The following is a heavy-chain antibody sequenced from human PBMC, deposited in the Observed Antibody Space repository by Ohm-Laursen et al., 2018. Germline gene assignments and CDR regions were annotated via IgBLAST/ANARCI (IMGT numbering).Heavy chain of an antibody. Sequence: SDTLSLTCTISGGSVSPYYWSWIRQPPGKGLEWIAYISYTGGTNYNPSLNSRVSISVDTSKNQLSLTLRSLTAADTAVYYCARGWGGSFDYFDYWGQGTLVTVSS. CDR3: ARGWGGSFDYFDY. V-gene: IGHV4-59*02. CDR1: GGSVSPYY. J-gene: IGHJ4*02. D-gene: IGHD3-16*01. CDR2: ISYTGGT.